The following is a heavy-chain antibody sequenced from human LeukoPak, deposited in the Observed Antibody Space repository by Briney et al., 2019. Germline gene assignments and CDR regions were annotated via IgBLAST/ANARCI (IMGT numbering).Heavy chain of an antibody. D-gene: IGHD4-23*01. CDR1: GFTVSSNY. CDR2: ISSGGST. Sequence: GGSLRLSCAASGFTVSSNYMSWVRQAPGKGLEWVSVISSGGSTYCADSVKGRFTISRHNSKNTLYLQMNSLRAEDTAVYYCAREFNSGWFDPWGQGTLVTVSS. V-gene: IGHV3-53*04. CDR3: AREFNSGWFDP. J-gene: IGHJ5*02.